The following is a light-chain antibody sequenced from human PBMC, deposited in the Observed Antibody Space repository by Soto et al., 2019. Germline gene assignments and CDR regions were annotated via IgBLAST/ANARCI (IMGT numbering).Light chain of an antibody. V-gene: IGKV1-5*03. CDR2: KAS. J-gene: IGKJ1*01. CDR1: QSISSW. CDR3: QQYNSYSWT. Sequence: DIQMTQSPSTLFASVGDRVTITCRASQSISSWLAWYQQKPGKAPKLLIYKASSLESGVPSRFSGSGSGTEFTLTISSLQPDDSATYYCQQYNSYSWTFGQGTKVEIE.